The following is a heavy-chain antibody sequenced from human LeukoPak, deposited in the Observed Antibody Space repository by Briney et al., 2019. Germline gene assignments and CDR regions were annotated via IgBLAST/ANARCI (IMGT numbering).Heavy chain of an antibody. CDR1: GFTFSSYW. V-gene: IGHV3-7*01. J-gene: IGHJ6*03. Sequence: GGSLRPSCAASGFTFSSYWMSWVRQAPGKGLGWVANIKQDGSEKYYVTSVKGRFTISRDNATNSLYLQMNSLRAEDTAVYYCARGVSAARVNYYYYYMDVWGKGTTVTVSS. D-gene: IGHD6-6*01. CDR3: ARGVSAARVNYYYYYMDV. CDR2: IKQDGSEK.